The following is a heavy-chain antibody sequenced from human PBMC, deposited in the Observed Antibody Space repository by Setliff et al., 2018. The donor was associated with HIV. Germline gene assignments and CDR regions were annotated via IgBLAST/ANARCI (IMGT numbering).Heavy chain of an antibody. D-gene: IGHD3-16*01. CDR1: GGSINSSSYY. CDR3: VNPSGAMGDFDS. J-gene: IGHJ4*02. CDR2: IYYHGST. Sequence: SETLSLTCTVSGGSINSSSYYWGWIRQPPGKGLEWSGTIYYHGSTYYNPSLKSRVTISRDTSKNQFSLQLTSVTAADTAVYYCVNPSGAMGDFDSWGQGTLVTVSS. V-gene: IGHV4-39*01.